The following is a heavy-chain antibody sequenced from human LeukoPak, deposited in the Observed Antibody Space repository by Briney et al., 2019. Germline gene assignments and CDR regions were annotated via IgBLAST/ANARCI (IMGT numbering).Heavy chain of an antibody. CDR1: GGSISSYY. CDR3: ARERTTPLTAPLFDY. CDR2: IYYSGST. V-gene: IGHV4-59*01. Sequence: SETLSLTCTVSGGSISSYYWSWIRQPPGKGLEWIGYIYYSGSTNYNPSLKSRVTISVDTSKNQFSLKPSSVTAADTAVYYCARERTTPLTAPLFDYWGQGTLVTVSS. J-gene: IGHJ4*02. D-gene: IGHD1-1*01.